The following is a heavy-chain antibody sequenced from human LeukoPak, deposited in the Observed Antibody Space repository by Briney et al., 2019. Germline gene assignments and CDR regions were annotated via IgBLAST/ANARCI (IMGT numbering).Heavy chain of an antibody. CDR3: ARDSVLGCGGDCYTHFDY. D-gene: IGHD2-21*02. CDR1: GGTFNNYA. Sequence: SVKVSCKASGGTFNNYAFSWVRQAPGQGLEWMGRIIPILGIANYAQKFQGRVTITADKSTSKAYMELSSLGSEDTAVYYCARDSVLGCGGDCYTHFDYWGQGTLVTVSS. J-gene: IGHJ4*02. V-gene: IGHV1-69*04. CDR2: IIPILGIA.